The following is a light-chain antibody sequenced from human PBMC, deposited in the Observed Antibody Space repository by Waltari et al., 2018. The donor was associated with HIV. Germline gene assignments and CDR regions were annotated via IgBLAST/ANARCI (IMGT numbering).Light chain of an antibody. Sequence: IVLTQSPGTLSLSPGERATLSCRASQIITNNYLAWYQQKPGQAPRLLVSGASSRATCIPERFSGSGSGTHFSLTITRLEAEDSAVYFCQQYSLTPLTFGGGTKVEIK. J-gene: IGKJ4*01. V-gene: IGKV3-20*01. CDR1: QIITNNY. CDR2: GAS. CDR3: QQYSLTPLT.